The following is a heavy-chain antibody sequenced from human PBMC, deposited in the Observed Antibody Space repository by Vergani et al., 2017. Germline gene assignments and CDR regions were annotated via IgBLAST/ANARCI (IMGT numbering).Heavy chain of an antibody. CDR2: ISSSSSYI. Sequence: EVQLVESGGGLVKPGGSLRLSCAVSGFTFSSYSMNWVRQAPGKGLEWVSSISSSSSYIYYADSVKGRFTISRDNAKNSLYLQMNSLRAEDTAVYYCARRGCTSCYSNWFDPWGQGTLVTVSS. J-gene: IGHJ5*02. CDR3: ARRGCTSCYSNWFDP. V-gene: IGHV3-21*01. CDR1: GFTFSSYS. D-gene: IGHD2-2*02.